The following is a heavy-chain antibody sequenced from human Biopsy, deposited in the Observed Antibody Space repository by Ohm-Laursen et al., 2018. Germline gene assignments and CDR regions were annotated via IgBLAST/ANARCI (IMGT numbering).Heavy chain of an antibody. CDR3: ARHDRSGYWGLDY. V-gene: IGHV4-4*08. D-gene: IGHD3-22*01. J-gene: IGHJ4*02. Sequence: GTLSLTWSVSGGSLNNHYWSWIRQSPGKGLEWFAYIYSSGRTNYNPSLKSRIIVSVDTSKNQLSLKVTSVTATDTAMYYCARHDRSGYWGLDYWGQGALVTVSA. CDR1: GGSLNNHY. CDR2: IYSSGRT.